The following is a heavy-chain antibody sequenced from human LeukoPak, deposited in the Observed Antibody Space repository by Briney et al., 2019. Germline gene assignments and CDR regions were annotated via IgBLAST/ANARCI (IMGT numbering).Heavy chain of an antibody. CDR1: GYSISSGYY. CDR3: ARVSDGKDY. V-gene: IGHV4-38-2*02. D-gene: IGHD1-26*01. J-gene: IGHJ4*02. Sequence: SETLSLTCTVSGYSISSGYYWAWIRQSPGKGLEWIASIYHSGVTYYSPSLQSRVAISVDTSKNQFSLRLTYVTAADTAVYYCARVSDGKDYWGQGTLVTVSS. CDR2: IYHSGVT.